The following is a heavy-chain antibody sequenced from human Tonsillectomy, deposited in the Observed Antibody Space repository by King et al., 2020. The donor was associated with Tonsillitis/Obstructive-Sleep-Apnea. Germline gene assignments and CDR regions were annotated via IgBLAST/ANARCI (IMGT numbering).Heavy chain of an antibody. CDR3: ARDMVLEAGGDAFDI. J-gene: IGHJ3*02. D-gene: IGHD2-8*01. CDR2: IYYSGST. CDR1: GGSISSYY. V-gene: IGHV4-59*01. Sequence: QLQESGPGLVKPSETLSLTCTVSGGSISSYYWSWIRQPPGKGLEWIGYIYYSGSTNYNPSLKSRVTILVDTSKNQLSLKLSSVTAADTAVYYCARDMVLEAGGDAFDIWGQGTMVTVSS.